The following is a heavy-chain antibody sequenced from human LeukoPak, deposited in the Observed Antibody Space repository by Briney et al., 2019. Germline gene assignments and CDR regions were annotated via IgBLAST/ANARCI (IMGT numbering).Heavy chain of an antibody. V-gene: IGHV4-59*01. D-gene: IGHD5-18*01. Sequence: SETLSLTCTVSGDSISRAYWIWIRQTPGKGLEWLGYIFHSGTSNYNPSLRGRVKMSLDTSKNQFSVKLSSVTAADTAVYYCARAEYSYGLGRDAFDIWGQGTMVTVSS. CDR3: ARAEYSYGLGRDAFDI. CDR1: GDSISRAY. CDR2: IFHSGTS. J-gene: IGHJ3*02.